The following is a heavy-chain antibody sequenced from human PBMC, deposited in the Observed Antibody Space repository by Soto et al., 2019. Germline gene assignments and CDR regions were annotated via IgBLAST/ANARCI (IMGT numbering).Heavy chain of an antibody. D-gene: IGHD1-7*01. CDR2: INRNSGGT. J-gene: IGHJ6*02. CDR3: ARKLELRGSYYYYYDMDV. CDR1: GYTFTDYY. V-gene: IGHV1-2*02. Sequence: ASVKVSCKASGYTFTDYYMHWVRQAPGQGLEWMGWINRNSGGTNYAQMFQGRVTMTRDTSISTAYMELSRLRSDDTAVYYCARKLELRGSYYYYYDMDVWGQGTTVTVSS.